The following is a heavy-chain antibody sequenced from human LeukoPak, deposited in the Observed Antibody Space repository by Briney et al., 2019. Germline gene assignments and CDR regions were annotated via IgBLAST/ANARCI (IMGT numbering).Heavy chain of an antibody. Sequence: PSETLSLICTVSGGSIRIYYWSWVRQPPGKELERISCMDYSGTTDYNPSLKSRVTMSIDTSKDQFSLKLRSVTAADTAVYYCARHSGSQGGTFDVWGQGTMVTVSS. CDR1: GGSIRIYY. CDR2: MDYSGTT. V-gene: IGHV4-59*08. J-gene: IGHJ3*01. CDR3: ARHSGSQGGTFDV. D-gene: IGHD1-26*01.